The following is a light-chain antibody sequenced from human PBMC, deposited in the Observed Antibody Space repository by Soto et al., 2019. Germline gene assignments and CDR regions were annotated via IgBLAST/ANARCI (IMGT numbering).Light chain of an antibody. J-gene: IGKJ1*01. CDR2: DVS. CDR1: QGVTTN. V-gene: IGKV3-15*01. CDR3: QHYGSSPR. Sequence: EIVMTQSPATLSVSPGERATLSCRAGQGVTTNFAWYQQKSGQSPRLLIYDVSTRATGVPARFSGSGSGTDFTLTISRLEPEDCAVYYCQHYGSSPRFGQGTKVDIK.